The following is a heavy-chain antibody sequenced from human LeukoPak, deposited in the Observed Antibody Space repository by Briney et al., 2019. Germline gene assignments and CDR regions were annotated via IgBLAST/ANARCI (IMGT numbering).Heavy chain of an antibody. D-gene: IGHD6-13*01. Sequence: PGRSLRLSCAASGFIFSAYNMNWVRQAPGKGLEWVSAISSSGAYIYYANSVKGRFTISRDNAKNSLYLQINNLRAEDTAVYYCARDRGIAATGPTLDYWGQGTPVTVSS. J-gene: IGHJ4*02. CDR2: ISSSGAYI. CDR1: GFIFSAYN. V-gene: IGHV3-21*01. CDR3: ARDRGIAATGPTLDY.